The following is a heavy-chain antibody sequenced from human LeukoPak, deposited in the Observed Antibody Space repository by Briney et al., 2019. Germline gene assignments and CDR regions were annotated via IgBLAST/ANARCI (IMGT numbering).Heavy chain of an antibody. CDR2: IYPLETT. CDR1: GDSVNSGAYY. D-gene: IGHD3-9*01. Sequence: SGTLSLTCTVSGDSVNSGAYYWSWLRQPAGKEPEWIGRIYPLETTNYNPSLKSRVTMSVDTSKNHFSVKLSSVTAADTAVYYCARESEFDATGYLYWGQGILVTVSS. V-gene: IGHV4-61*02. J-gene: IGHJ4*02. CDR3: ARESEFDATGYLY.